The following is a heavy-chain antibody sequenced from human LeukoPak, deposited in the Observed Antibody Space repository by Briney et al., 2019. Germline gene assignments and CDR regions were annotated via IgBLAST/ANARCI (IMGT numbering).Heavy chain of an antibody. Sequence: PGGSLRLSCAASGFTVSSNYMTWVRQAPGKGLEWVSVIYSDGSTFYADSVKGRFTISRDTSKNTLYLQMNNLRADDTAVYYCARGSELGSTTAFDYWGQGTLVTVSS. D-gene: IGHD1-26*01. CDR3: ARGSELGSTTAFDY. J-gene: IGHJ4*02. CDR2: IYSDGST. CDR1: GFTVSSNY. V-gene: IGHV3-53*01.